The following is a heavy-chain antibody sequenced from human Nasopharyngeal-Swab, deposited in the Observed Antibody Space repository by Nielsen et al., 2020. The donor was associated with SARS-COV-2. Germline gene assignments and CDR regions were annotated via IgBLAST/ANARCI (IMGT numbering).Heavy chain of an antibody. D-gene: IGHD2-15*01. J-gene: IGHJ4*02. CDR3: ARDPADCSGGSCEAR. Sequence: SVRQAPGQGLEWMGGIIPIFGTANYAQKFQGRVTITADESTSTAYMELSSLRSEDTAVYYCARDPADCSGGSCEARWGQGTLVTVSS. CDR2: IIPIFGTA. V-gene: IGHV1-69*01.